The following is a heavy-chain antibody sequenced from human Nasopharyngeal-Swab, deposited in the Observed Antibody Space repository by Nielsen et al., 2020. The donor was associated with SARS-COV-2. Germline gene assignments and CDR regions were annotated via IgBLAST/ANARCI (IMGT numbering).Heavy chain of an antibody. CDR2: IYYSGST. Sequence: RQAPGKGLEWIGYIYYSGSTYYNPSLKSRVTISVDTSKNQFSLKLSSVTAADTAVHYCARAVGVDYYDSSGYYPPSWFDPWGQGTLVTVSS. CDR3: ARAVGVDYYDSSGYYPPSWFDP. J-gene: IGHJ5*02. D-gene: IGHD3-22*01. V-gene: IGHV4-30-4*01.